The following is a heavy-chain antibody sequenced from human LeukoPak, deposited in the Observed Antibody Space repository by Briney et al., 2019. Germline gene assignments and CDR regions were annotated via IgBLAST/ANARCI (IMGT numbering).Heavy chain of an antibody. CDR3: ARDLRYYDFWSGYSPSGGVDY. Sequence: SETLSLTCTVSGGSISSRPYCWGWIRQPPGKGLEWLGSFYYSGSTYYKPSLKSRLTISVDTSKNQFSLKLSSVTAADTAVYYCARDLRYYDFWSGYSPSGGVDYWGQGTLVTVSS. V-gene: IGHV4-39*07. CDR1: GGSISSRPYC. CDR2: FYYSGST. J-gene: IGHJ4*02. D-gene: IGHD3-3*01.